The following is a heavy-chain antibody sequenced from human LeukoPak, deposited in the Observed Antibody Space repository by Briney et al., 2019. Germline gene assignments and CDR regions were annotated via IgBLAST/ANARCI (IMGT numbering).Heavy chain of an antibody. CDR3: ARDRRAGKSGGIDY. CDR2: ISSSSSYI. J-gene: IGHJ4*02. CDR1: GFTFSSYS. V-gene: IGHV3-21*01. D-gene: IGHD5-12*01. Sequence: NSGGSLRLSCAASGFTFSSYSMNWVRQAPGKGLEWVPSISSSSSYIYYADSVKGRFIISRDNAKNSLYLQMNSLRAEDTAVYYCARDRRAGKSGGIDYWGQGTLVTVSS.